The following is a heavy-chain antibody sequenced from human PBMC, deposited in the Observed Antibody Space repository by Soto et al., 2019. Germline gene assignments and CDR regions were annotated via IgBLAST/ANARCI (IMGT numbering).Heavy chain of an antibody. D-gene: IGHD2-15*01. CDR3: ASVYCSGGSCYPNWFDP. Sequence: NPSGTLSLTCAVCSGSISSSNWWSWVRQPPGKGLEWIGEIYHSGSTNYNPSLKSRVTISVDKSKNQFSLKLSSVTAADTAVYYCASVYCSGGSCYPNWFDPWGQGTLVTVSS. CDR1: SGSISSSNW. CDR2: IYHSGST. J-gene: IGHJ5*02. V-gene: IGHV4-4*02.